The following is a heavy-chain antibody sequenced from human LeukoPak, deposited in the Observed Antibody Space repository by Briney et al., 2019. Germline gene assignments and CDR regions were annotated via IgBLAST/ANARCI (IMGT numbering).Heavy chain of an antibody. D-gene: IGHD2-15*01. CDR2: ISGYNGNT. V-gene: IGHV1-18*01. CDR3: ARAEGVVVAAHIDV. CDR1: GYTFTRYG. Sequence: ASVKVSCKASGYTFTRYGIYWVRQAPGQGLEWMGWISGYNGNTKYAQKFQGRVSVTTYTSTSTAYMELRSLRSDDTGVYYCARAEGVVVAAHIDVWGKGTTVTVSS. J-gene: IGHJ6*03.